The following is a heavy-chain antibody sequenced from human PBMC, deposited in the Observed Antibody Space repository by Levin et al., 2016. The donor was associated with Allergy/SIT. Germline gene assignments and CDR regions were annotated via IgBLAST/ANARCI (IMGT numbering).Heavy chain of an antibody. D-gene: IGHD6-13*01. Sequence: WVRQAPGQGLEWMGGIIPIFGTANYAQKFQGRVTITADESTSTAYMELSSLRSEDTAVYYCASTIAAAGTGWFDPWGQGTLVTVSS. CDR2: IIPIFGTA. CDR3: ASTIAAAGTGWFDP. V-gene: IGHV1-69*01. J-gene: IGHJ5*02.